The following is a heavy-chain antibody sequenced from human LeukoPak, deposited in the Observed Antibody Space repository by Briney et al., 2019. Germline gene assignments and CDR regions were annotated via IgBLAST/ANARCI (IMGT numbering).Heavy chain of an antibody. D-gene: IGHD6-6*01. CDR2: IRYDGSNK. Sequence: VGSLRLSCAASGFIFSNYAMHWVRQAPGKGLEWVTFIRYDGSNKYYAESVKGRFTISRDNSKNTLYLQMNSLRAEDTAVYYCAKAIHSSSSGVVDYWGQGTLVTVSS. CDR1: GFIFSNYA. J-gene: IGHJ4*02. V-gene: IGHV3-30*02. CDR3: AKAIHSSSSGVVDY.